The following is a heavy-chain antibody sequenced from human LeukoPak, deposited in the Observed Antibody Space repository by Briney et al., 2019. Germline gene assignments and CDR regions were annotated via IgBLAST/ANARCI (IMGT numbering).Heavy chain of an antibody. V-gene: IGHV1-8*01. CDR1: GYTFSSYD. CDR3: ARGDRVQLWSDY. Sequence: ASVKVSCKASGYTFSSYDMNWVRQATGQGLEWMGWMNPNSGNTGYAQKFQGRVTMTRNTSTSTAYMELSSLRSEDTAVHYCARGDRVQLWSDYWGQGTLVTVFS. J-gene: IGHJ4*02. CDR2: MNPNSGNT. D-gene: IGHD5-18*01.